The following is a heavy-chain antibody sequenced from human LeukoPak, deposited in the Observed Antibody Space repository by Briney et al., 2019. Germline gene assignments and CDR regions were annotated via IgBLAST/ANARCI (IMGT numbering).Heavy chain of an antibody. V-gene: IGHV3-7*04. Sequence: PGGSLRLSCAASGFTFSSYWMSWVRQAPGKGLEWVANIKQDGSEKYYVDSVKGRFTISRDNAKNSLYLQMNSLRAEDTAVYYCARAPRPTWVNWHFDLWGRGTLVTVSS. CDR2: IKQDGSEK. CDR1: GFTFSSYW. D-gene: IGHD3-16*01. CDR3: ARAPRPTWVNWHFDL. J-gene: IGHJ2*01.